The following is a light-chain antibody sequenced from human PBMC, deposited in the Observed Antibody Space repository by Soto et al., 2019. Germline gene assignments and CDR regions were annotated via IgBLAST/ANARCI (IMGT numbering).Light chain of an antibody. CDR2: GVT. V-gene: IGLV2-14*01. CDR1: TSDVGGYNF. J-gene: IGLJ1*01. Sequence: QSALAQPASVSGSPGQSITISCSGTTSDVGGYNFVSWYQQHTAKAPKLMIYGVTNRPSGVSNRFSGSKTGNTASLTISRLPAEDEADYYCFSHRGGDSHVFGTGTKVTVL. CDR3: FSHRGGDSHV.